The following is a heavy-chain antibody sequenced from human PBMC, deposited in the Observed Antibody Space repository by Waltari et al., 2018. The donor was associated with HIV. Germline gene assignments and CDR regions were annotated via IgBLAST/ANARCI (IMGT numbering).Heavy chain of an antibody. CDR2: INSNSGGT. V-gene: IGHV1-2*02. CDR1: GNTFTAYY. D-gene: IGHD3-10*01. CDR3: ARGFSWLGELHRSDWYFDL. Sequence: QVQLVQSGAEVKKPGASVKVSCRASGNTFTAYYIHWVRQAPGQGLEWMGWINSNSGGTNSALKFQGRVTMTRDTSIRTAYMELTSLRSDDTAVYYCARGFSWLGELHRSDWYFDLWGRGTLVTVSS. J-gene: IGHJ2*01.